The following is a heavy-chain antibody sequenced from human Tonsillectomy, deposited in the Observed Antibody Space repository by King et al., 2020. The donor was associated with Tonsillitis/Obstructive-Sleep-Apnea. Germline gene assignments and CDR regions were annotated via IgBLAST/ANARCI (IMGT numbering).Heavy chain of an antibody. Sequence: VQLVESGGGLVQPGGSLRLSCAASGFTFSSYAMSWVRQAPGKGLEWVSAISGSGGSTYYADSVKGRFTISRDNSKNTLYLQMNSLRAEDTAVYYCAKDRGVGGSRYKGPWFDWGQGTLVTVSS. J-gene: IGHJ4*02. V-gene: IGHV3-23*04. CDR2: ISGSGGST. CDR1: GFTFSSYA. CDR3: AKDRGVGGSRYKGPWFD. D-gene: IGHD2-15*01.